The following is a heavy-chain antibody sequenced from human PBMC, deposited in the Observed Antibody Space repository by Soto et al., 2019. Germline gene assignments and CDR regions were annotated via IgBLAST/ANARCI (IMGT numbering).Heavy chain of an antibody. CDR2: ISGSGGST. V-gene: IGHV3-23*01. CDR3: ARAPFLTMVRGIYYGMDV. J-gene: IGHJ6*02. D-gene: IGHD3-10*01. CDR1: GFTFSSYA. Sequence: GGSLRLSCTASGFTFSSYAMSWVRQAPGKGLEWVSAISGSGGSTYYADSVKGRFTISRDNSKNTLYLQMNSLRAEDTAVYYCARAPFLTMVRGIYYGMDVWGQGTTVTVSS.